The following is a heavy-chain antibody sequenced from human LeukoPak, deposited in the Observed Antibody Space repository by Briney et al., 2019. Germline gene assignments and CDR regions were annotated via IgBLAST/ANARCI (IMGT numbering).Heavy chain of an antibody. CDR3: AKSSGLWFGPQGS. V-gene: IGHV3-23*01. D-gene: IGHD3-10*01. CDR2: ISGSGGST. J-gene: IGHJ4*02. Sequence: PGGSLRLSCAASGFTFSSYAMSWVRQAPGKGLEWVSAISGSGGSTYYADSVKGRFTISRDNSKNTLYLQMNSLRAEDAAVYYCAKSSGLWFGPQGSWGQGTLVTVSS. CDR1: GFTFSSYA.